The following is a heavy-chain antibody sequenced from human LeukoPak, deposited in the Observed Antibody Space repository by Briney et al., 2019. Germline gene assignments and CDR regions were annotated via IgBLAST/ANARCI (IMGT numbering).Heavy chain of an antibody. CDR2: IRYDGSNK. Sequence: PGGSLRLSCAASGFTFSSYGMHWVRQAPGKGLEWVAFIRYDGSNKYYADSVKGRFTISRDNSKNTLYLQMNSLRAEDTAVYYCAIPTYYYDSSGYPLDYWGQGTLVTVSS. V-gene: IGHV3-30*02. D-gene: IGHD3-22*01. J-gene: IGHJ4*02. CDR3: AIPTYYYDSSGYPLDY. CDR1: GFTFSSYG.